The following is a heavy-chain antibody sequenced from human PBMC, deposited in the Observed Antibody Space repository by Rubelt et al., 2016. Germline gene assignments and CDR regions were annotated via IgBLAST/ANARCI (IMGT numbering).Heavy chain of an antibody. CDR3: ARLFLDDLFPHDS. D-gene: IGHD3/OR15-3a*01. V-gene: IGHV4-39*01. J-gene: IGHJ5*01. CDR2: IYYSGRT. CDR1: GDSINSTNYF. Sequence: QLQLQESGPGLVKPSETLSLICIVSGDSINSTNYFWAWIRQPPGKGPEWIGHIYYSGRTYHNPSLRGRVTISVDTSKNQFSLNRSSVTATDTAVYYCARLFLDDLFPHDSWGQGTLVTVSS.